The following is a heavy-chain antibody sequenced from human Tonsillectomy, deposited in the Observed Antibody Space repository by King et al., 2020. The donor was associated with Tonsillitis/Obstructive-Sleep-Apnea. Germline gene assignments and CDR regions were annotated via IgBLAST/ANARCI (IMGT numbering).Heavy chain of an antibody. CDR3: AKTYSGWYGGD. CDR2: IKEGGSEK. J-gene: IGHJ4*02. Sequence: VQLVESGGGLVQPGGSLRLSCAASGFTFRRSWMSWVRQVPGKGLEWVANIKEGGSEKYYVDSVKGRFIISGDDAKNTVFLQMNSLRAEDTAVYYCAKTYSGWYGGDWGQGTLVTVSP. D-gene: IGHD6-19*01. CDR1: GFTFRRSW. V-gene: IGHV3-7*01.